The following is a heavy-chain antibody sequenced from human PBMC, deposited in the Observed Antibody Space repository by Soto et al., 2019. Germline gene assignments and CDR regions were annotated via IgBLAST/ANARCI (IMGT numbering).Heavy chain of an antibody. D-gene: IGHD2-2*01. Sequence: GGSLRLSCAASGFTFSTYNMNWVRQAPGKGLEWVALISHDGINKYYADSVRGRFTISRDSSTNTLYLQMNSLRAADTAVYYCGRCTSTSCHLGSDYWGQGTLVTVSS. V-gene: IGHV3-30-3*01. J-gene: IGHJ4*02. CDR1: GFTFSTYN. CDR2: ISHDGINK. CDR3: GRCTSTSCHLGSDY.